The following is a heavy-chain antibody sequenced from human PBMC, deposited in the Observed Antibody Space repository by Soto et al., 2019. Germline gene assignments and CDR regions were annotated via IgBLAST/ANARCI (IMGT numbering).Heavy chain of an antibody. D-gene: IGHD3-22*01. CDR1: GFTFSDYS. Sequence: QVQLVESGGGLVKHGGSLRLSCAASGFTFSDYSMSWIRQAPGKGLEWVSHISSSGSTIYYADSVKGRFTISRDNAKNSLYLQMNSLRAEDTAVYYCARQKAWTGEWLSLYAPGMDVWGQGTTVTVSS. J-gene: IGHJ6*02. CDR3: ARQKAWTGEWLSLYAPGMDV. V-gene: IGHV3-11*01. CDR2: ISSSGSTI.